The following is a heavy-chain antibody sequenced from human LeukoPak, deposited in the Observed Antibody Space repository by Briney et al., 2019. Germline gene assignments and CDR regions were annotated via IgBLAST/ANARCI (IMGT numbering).Heavy chain of an antibody. CDR3: TRGGEKQWPPYYYYMDV. Sequence: PGRSLRLSCTASGFTFGDYAMSWVRQAPGKGLEWVGFIRSKAYGGTTEYAASVKGRFTISRDDSKSIAYLQMNSLKTEDTAVYYCTRGGEKQWPPYYYYMDVWGKGTTVTISS. V-gene: IGHV3-49*04. CDR1: GFTFGDYA. CDR2: IRSKAYGGTT. D-gene: IGHD6-19*01. J-gene: IGHJ6*03.